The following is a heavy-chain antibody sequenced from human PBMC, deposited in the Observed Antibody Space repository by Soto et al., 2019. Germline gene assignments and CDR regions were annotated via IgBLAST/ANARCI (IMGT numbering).Heavy chain of an antibody. CDR1: GFTFSSYS. Sequence: GESLKISCAASGFTFSSYSMNWVRQAPGKGLEWVSSISSSSSYIYYADSVKGRFTISRDNAKNSLYLQMNSLRAEDTAVYYCAMSYSSSLSWFDPWGQGTLVTVSS. J-gene: IGHJ5*02. V-gene: IGHV3-21*01. CDR3: AMSYSSSLSWFDP. CDR2: ISSSSSYI. D-gene: IGHD6-6*01.